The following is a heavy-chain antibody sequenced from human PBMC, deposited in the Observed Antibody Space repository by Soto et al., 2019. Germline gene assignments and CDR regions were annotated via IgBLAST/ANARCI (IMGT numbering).Heavy chain of an antibody. Sequence: QVQLQESGPGLVKPSQTLSLTCTVSGGSISSGGYYWSWTRQHPGKGLEWIGYIYYSGSTYYNPSLKSRVTISVDTSKNQFSLKLSSVTAADTAVYYCSGGSGYYYFDYWGQGTLVTVSS. CDR3: SGGSGYYYFDY. D-gene: IGHD3-22*01. J-gene: IGHJ4*02. CDR2: IYYSGST. V-gene: IGHV4-31*03. CDR1: GGSISSGGYY.